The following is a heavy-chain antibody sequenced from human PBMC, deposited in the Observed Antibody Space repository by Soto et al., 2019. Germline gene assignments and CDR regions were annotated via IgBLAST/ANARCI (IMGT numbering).Heavy chain of an antibody. CDR3: ARGDVVVLTATSNFDY. CDR1: GFTFSSYA. V-gene: IGHV3-21*01. Sequence: GGSLSLSYAASGFTFSSYAMKWVRQAPGKGLEWVASISSSYYIKYADSVKGRFTISRDNAKNSLYLQMNSLRAEDTAVYYCARGDVVVLTATSNFDYWGQGTLVTVSS. CDR2: ISSSYYI. D-gene: IGHD2-21*02. J-gene: IGHJ4*02.